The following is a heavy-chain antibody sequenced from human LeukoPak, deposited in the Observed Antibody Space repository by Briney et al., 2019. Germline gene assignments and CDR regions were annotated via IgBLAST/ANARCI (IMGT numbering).Heavy chain of an antibody. V-gene: IGHV3-23*01. D-gene: IGHD3-22*01. CDR3: VRQRYERSGLHERRLFDN. CDR1: GFTFSSYD. CDR2: VSGGGTIT. J-gene: IGHJ4*02. Sequence: GGSLRLSCATSGFTFSSYDMSWVRQAPGKGLEWVSVVSGGGTITYYADSVKGRFTISRDNSKNTVYLQMSSLRAEDTAVYYCVRQRYERSGLHERRLFDNWGQGTPVTVSS.